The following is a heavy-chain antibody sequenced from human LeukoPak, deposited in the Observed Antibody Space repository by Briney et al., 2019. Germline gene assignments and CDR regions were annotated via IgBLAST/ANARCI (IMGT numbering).Heavy chain of an antibody. D-gene: IGHD3-3*01. V-gene: IGHV4-34*01. CDR3: ARTSGYDFWSGCYRSDY. Sequence: PSETLSLTCAVYGGSFSGYYWSWIRQPPGKGLEWIGEINHSGNTYYNPSLKSRVTISVDTSKNQFSLKLSSVTAADTAVYYCARTSGYDFWSGCYRSDYWGQGTLVTVSS. CDR2: INHSGNT. CDR1: GGSFSGYY. J-gene: IGHJ4*02.